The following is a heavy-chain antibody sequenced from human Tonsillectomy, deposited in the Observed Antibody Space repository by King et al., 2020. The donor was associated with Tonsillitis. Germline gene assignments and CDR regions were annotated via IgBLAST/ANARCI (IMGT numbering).Heavy chain of an antibody. J-gene: IGHJ3*02. CDR3: ARNSITIFGVVPYWAFYI. CDR1: GGSISSGDDY. Sequence: QVQLQESGPGLVKPSQTLSLTCTVSGGSISSGDDYWSCIRQPPGKGLEWLGYIYYSGSTYYNPSLKSRVSISVDTSKSQFSLKLSSVTAADTAVYYCARNSITIFGVVPYWAFYIWGQGKMVPVSS. CDR2: IYYSGST. D-gene: IGHD3-3*01. V-gene: IGHV4-30-4*01.